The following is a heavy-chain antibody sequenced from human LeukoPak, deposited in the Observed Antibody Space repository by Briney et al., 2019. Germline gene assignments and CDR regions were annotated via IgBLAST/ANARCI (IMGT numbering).Heavy chain of an antibody. D-gene: IGHD2-15*01. Sequence: GASVKVSCKASGHTFTSYYMHWVRQAPGQGLEWMGIIKPSGGSTTYAQKFQGRVTMTRDTSTSTVYVELSSLRSEDTAVYYCATSPTSYSPGYWGQGTLVTVSS. V-gene: IGHV1-46*01. J-gene: IGHJ4*02. CDR1: GHTFTSYY. CDR3: ATSPTSYSPGY. CDR2: IKPSGGST.